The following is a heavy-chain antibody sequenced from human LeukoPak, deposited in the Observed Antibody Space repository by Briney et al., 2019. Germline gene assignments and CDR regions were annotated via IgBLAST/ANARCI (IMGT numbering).Heavy chain of an antibody. CDR1: GFTFSDYS. Sequence: GGSLSLSCAASGFTFSDYSMNWVRQAPGKGLEWISNIRGSGPGSGSGMYYAGSVKGRFTISRDNSKNTLYLQMNSLRAEDTAVYYCARDPHPITMIVHYFDYWGQGTLVTVSS. V-gene: IGHV3-48*01. CDR3: ARDPHPITMIVHYFDY. D-gene: IGHD3-22*01. J-gene: IGHJ4*02. CDR2: IRGSGPGSGSGM.